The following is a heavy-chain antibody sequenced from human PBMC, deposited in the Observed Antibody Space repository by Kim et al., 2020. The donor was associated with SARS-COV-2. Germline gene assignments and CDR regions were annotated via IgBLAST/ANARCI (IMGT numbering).Heavy chain of an antibody. V-gene: IGHV4-39*01. J-gene: IGHJ3*02. CDR3: ARHSSSWYEGSIAFDI. Sequence: SETLSLTCTVSGGSISSSSYYWGWIRQPPGKGLEWIGSIYYSGSTYYNPSLKSRVTISVDTSKNQFSLKLSSVTAADTAVYYCARHSSSWYEGSIAFDIWGQGTMVTVSS. D-gene: IGHD6-13*01. CDR1: GGSISSSSYY. CDR2: IYYSGST.